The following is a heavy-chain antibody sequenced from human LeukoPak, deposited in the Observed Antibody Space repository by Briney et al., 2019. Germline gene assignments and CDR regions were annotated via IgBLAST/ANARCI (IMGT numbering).Heavy chain of an antibody. CDR2: ISSSGETT. CDR1: GFSFSNFE. V-gene: IGHV3-48*03. CDR3: ATRRPTNRGPFES. Sequence: GGSLRLSCAASGFSFSNFEMKWVRRAPGKGLEWVSYISSSGETTLYADSVQGRLSISRDNAKNSLYLQMNSLRVDDSALSYCATRRPTNRGPFESWGQGAPVTVSS. D-gene: IGHD2-8*01. J-gene: IGHJ1*01.